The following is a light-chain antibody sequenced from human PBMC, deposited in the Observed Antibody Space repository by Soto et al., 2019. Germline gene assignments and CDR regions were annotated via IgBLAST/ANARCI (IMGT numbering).Light chain of an antibody. Sequence: EIVMTQSPATLSVSPGERVTLSCMASQSVSSSLAWYQQKPGQAPRLLIYGASTRAIGIPGRFSGSGSETEFTLTISSLQSEDFAVYYCQKYNNWWTFGQGTKVETK. V-gene: IGKV3-15*01. CDR2: GAS. CDR3: QKYNNWWT. CDR1: QSVSSS. J-gene: IGKJ1*01.